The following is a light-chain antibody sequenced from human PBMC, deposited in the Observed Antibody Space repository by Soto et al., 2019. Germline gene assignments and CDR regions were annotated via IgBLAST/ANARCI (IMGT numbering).Light chain of an antibody. V-gene: IGKV3-20*01. CDR3: QHYNNWPPYT. CDR2: GVS. Sequence: EIVLTQSPDTLSLSPGERATLSCRASQTVTSGYLAWYQQKPGQAPRLLIYGVSTGATGIPDRFSGSGSGTDFTLTISRLEPEDFAVYYCQHYNNWPPYTFGQGTKLEIK. CDR1: QTVTSGY. J-gene: IGKJ2*01.